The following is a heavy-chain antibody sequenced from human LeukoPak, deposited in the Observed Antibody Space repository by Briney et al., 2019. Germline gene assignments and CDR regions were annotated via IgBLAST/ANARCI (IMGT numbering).Heavy chain of an antibody. Sequence: GGSLRLSCSTSGFTFRTYWMHWVRQAPGKGLEWVSRINSDGSSTSYADTLKVRFTISRDNAKNTLYLQMNSLRAEDTAVYYCTRAGSFRHDYWGQGTLVTVSS. CDR2: INSDGSST. D-gene: IGHD3-10*01. J-gene: IGHJ4*02. CDR3: TRAGSFRHDY. V-gene: IGHV3-74*01. CDR1: GFTFRTYW.